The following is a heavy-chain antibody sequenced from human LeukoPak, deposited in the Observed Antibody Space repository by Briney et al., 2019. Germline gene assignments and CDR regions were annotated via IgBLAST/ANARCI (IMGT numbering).Heavy chain of an antibody. J-gene: IGHJ4*02. V-gene: IGHV3-30*02. CDR1: GFSFSNYG. Sequence: SGGSLRLSCAASGFSFSNYGIHWVRQAPGKGLEWVAFIRYDGTIKKYADSVKGRFTISRDNSKNTLFLQMNSLRIEDTAVYYCARSTADFGESLPDYWGQGTLVTVSS. CDR2: IRYDGTIK. CDR3: ARSTADFGESLPDY. D-gene: IGHD3-10*01.